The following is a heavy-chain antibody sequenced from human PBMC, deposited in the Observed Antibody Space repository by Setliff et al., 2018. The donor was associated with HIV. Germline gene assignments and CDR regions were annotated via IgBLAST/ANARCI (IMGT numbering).Heavy chain of an antibody. D-gene: IGHD2-2*01. CDR1: GFTFSDHY. CDR3: ARRAYCSSTTCFDN. CDR2: TKNKDNSFTT. V-gene: IGHV3-72*01. J-gene: IGHJ4*02. Sequence: GGSLRLSCAASGFTFSDHYMDWVRQAPGKGLEWVGRTKNKDNSFTTEYAVSVKGRFTISRDDSKNSLFLQMNSLRAEDTAVYYCARRAYCSSTTCFDNWGQGTLVTVSS.